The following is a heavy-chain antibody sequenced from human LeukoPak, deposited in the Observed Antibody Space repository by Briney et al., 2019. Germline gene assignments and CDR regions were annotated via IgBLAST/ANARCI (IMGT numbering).Heavy chain of an antibody. V-gene: IGHV1-2*06. CDR2: INPNSGGA. D-gene: IGHD3-3*01. Sequence: ASVKVSCKASGYTFTVYYMHWVRQAPGQGLEWMGRINPNSGGANYAQKFQGRVTMTRDTSISTAYMELSRLRSDDTAVYYCARDLSSTYDFWSGYYTGEVDYWGQGTLVTVSS. CDR3: ARDLSSTYDFWSGYYTGEVDY. J-gene: IGHJ4*02. CDR1: GYTFTVYY.